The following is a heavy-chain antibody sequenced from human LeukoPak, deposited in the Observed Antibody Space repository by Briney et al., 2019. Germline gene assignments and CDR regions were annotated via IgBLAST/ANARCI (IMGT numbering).Heavy chain of an antibody. Sequence: SETLSLTCTVYGGSISSSSYYWGWIRQPPGKGLEWIGSIYYSGSTHYNPSLKSRVTISVDTSKNQFSLKLSSVTAADTAVYYCARGCRSGYVPSRQGFDYWGQGTLVTVSS. CDR2: IYYSGST. V-gene: IGHV4-39*07. J-gene: IGHJ4*02. D-gene: IGHD3-22*01. CDR3: ARGCRSGYVPSRQGFDY. CDR1: GGSISSSSYY.